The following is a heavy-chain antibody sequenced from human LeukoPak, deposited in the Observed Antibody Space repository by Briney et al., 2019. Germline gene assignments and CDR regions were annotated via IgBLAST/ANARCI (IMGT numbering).Heavy chain of an antibody. CDR1: GYTFISYY. V-gene: IGHV1-46*01. J-gene: IGHJ4*02. CDR3: ARAEVIVGTTGFDY. D-gene: IGHD1-26*01. Sequence: ASVKVSCKASGYTFISYYMHWVRQAPGQGLEWMGIINPSGGSTNYAQKFQGRVTMTRDTSKSTVYMELSSLRSEDTAVYYCARAEVIVGTTGFDYWGQGTLVTVSS. CDR2: INPSGGST.